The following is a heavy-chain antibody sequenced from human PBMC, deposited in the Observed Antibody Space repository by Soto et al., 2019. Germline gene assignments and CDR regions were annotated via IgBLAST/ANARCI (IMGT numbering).Heavy chain of an antibody. Sequence: SVKVSCKASGGTFSSYAISWVRQAPGQGLEWMGGIIPIFGIANYAQKFQGRVTITADESTSTAYMELSSLRSEDTAVYYCAIGYSYGNYYYGMDVWGQGTTVTVSS. J-gene: IGHJ6*02. CDR1: GGTFSSYA. D-gene: IGHD5-18*01. CDR2: IIPIFGIA. V-gene: IGHV1-69*13. CDR3: AIGYSYGNYYYGMDV.